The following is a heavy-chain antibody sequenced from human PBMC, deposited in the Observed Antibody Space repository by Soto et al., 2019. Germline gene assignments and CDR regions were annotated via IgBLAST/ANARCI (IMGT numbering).Heavy chain of an antibody. CDR3: ARWRWDSGNETRFDY. D-gene: IGHD5-12*01. J-gene: IGHJ4*02. CDR2: IYYSGST. Sequence: SETLSLTCTVSGGSISSYYWSWIRQPPGKGLEWIGYIYYSGSTNYNPSLKSRVTISVDTSKNQFSLKLSSVTAAGTAVYYCARWRWDSGNETRFDYWGQGTLVTVSS. CDR1: GGSISSYY. V-gene: IGHV4-59*01.